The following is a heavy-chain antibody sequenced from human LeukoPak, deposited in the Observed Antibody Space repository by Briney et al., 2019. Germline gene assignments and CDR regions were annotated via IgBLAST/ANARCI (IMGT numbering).Heavy chain of an antibody. CDR1: GFTFRSYD. D-gene: IGHD3-22*01. CDR2: ISGSGGST. V-gene: IGHV3-23*01. J-gene: IGHJ4*02. CDR3: AKARYDSSGYYLDY. Sequence: PGGSLRLLCAASGFTFRSYDMSWVRQAPGKGLEWVSAISGSGGSTYYAESVKGRFTISRDNSKNTLYLQMNSLRAEDTAVYYCAKARYDSSGYYLDYWGQGTLVTVSS.